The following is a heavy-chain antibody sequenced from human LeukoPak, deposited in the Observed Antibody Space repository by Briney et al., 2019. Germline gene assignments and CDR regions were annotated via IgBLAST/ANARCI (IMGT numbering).Heavy chain of an antibody. CDR1: GGSFSGYY. Sequence: SETLSLTCAVYGGSFSGYYWSWIRQPPGKGLEWIGEINHSGSTNYNPSLKSRVTISVDTSKNQFSLKLSSVTAADTAVYYCARGYYDSSGYYFGYYYMDVWGKGTTVTVSS. D-gene: IGHD3-22*01. J-gene: IGHJ6*03. CDR2: INHSGST. V-gene: IGHV4-34*01. CDR3: ARGYYDSSGYYFGYYYMDV.